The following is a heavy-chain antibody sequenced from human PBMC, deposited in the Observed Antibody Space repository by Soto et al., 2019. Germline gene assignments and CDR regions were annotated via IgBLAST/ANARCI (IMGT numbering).Heavy chain of an antibody. CDR2: ISSGSSYI. CDR3: AKTYYDFWSGYYPIDY. V-gene: IGHV3-21*01. CDR1: GFTFSSYN. J-gene: IGHJ4*02. Sequence: GGSLRFSCAASGFTFSSYNMNWVRQAPGKGLEWVSSISSGSSYIFYADSVKGRFTISRDNAKNSLYLQMNSLRAEDTAVYYCAKTYYDFWSGYYPIDYWGQGTLVTVSS. D-gene: IGHD3-3*01.